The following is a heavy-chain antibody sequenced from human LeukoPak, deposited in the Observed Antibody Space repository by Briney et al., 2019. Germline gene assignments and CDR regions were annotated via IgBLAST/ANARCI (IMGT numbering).Heavy chain of an antibody. D-gene: IGHD6-19*01. V-gene: IGHV4-31*03. CDR2: IYYNGDT. J-gene: IGHJ4*02. CDR1: GGSISSGAYY. Sequence: SETLSLTCIVSGGSISSGAYYWSWIRQHPGKGLEWIGYIYYNGDTYYNPSLKSRASISLDTSKNRFSLNLRSVTAADTAVYYCARAPADSSGRYSYFDFWGQGARVTVSS. CDR3: ARAPADSSGRYSYFDF.